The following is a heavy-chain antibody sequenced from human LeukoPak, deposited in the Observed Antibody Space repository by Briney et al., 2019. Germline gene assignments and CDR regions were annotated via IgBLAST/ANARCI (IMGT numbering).Heavy chain of an antibody. CDR2: IYSGGST. Sequence: GGSLRLSCAASGFTVSSNYMSWVRQAPGKGLEWVSVIYSGGSTYYADSVKGRFTISRDNSRNTLYLQMNSLRADDTAVYYCVARGGASVFYYFDFWGQGTLVTVSS. D-gene: IGHD3-10*01. CDR1: GFTVSSNY. CDR3: VARGGASVFYYFDF. J-gene: IGHJ4*02. V-gene: IGHV3-53*01.